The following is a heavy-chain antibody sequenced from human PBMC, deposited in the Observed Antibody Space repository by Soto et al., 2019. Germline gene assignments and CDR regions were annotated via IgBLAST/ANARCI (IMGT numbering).Heavy chain of an antibody. CDR1: GFTFDDYT. CDR2: ISWDGGST. V-gene: IGHV3-43*01. J-gene: IGHJ6*02. Sequence: EVQLVESGGAVVQPGGSLRLSCAASGFTFDDYTMHWVRQAPGKGLEWVSLISWDGGSTYYADSVKGRFTISRDNSTSFLYLQMNSLRTEDTALYYCAKDMYCSGGSCYYYYYGMDVWGQGTTVTVSS. CDR3: AKDMYCSGGSCYYYYYGMDV. D-gene: IGHD2-15*01.